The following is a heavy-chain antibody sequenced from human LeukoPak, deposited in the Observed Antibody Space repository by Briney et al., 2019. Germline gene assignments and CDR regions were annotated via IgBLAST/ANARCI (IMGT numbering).Heavy chain of an antibody. J-gene: IGHJ6*02. CDR2: ISGSGGRT. CDR1: GFTFSSYA. D-gene: IGHD6-6*01. CDR3: AEWQLVGPYYYYYGMDV. Sequence: GGSLRLSCAASGFTFSSYAMSWVRQAPGKGLEWVSTISGSGGRTYYADSVKGRFTISRDNSKNTLYLQMNSLRVEDTAVYYCAEWQLVGPYYYYYGMDVWGQGTTVTVSS. V-gene: IGHV3-23*01.